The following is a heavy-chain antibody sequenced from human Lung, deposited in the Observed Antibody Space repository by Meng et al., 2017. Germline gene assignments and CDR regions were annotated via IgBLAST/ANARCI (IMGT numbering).Heavy chain of an antibody. CDR2: INHSGST. Sequence: QGRLKQWGAGLLNPSETLSLTCLVSGGSFSDYYWSWIRQPPGKGLEWIGEINHSGSTNYNPSLESRATISVDTSQNNLSLKLSSVTAADSAVYYCARGPTTMAHDFDYWGQGTLVTVSS. D-gene: IGHD4-11*01. CDR1: GGSFSDYY. V-gene: IGHV4-34*01. J-gene: IGHJ4*02. CDR3: ARGPTTMAHDFDY.